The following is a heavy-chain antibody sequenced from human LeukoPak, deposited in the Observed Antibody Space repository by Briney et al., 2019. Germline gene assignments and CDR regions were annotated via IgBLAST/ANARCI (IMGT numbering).Heavy chain of an antibody. CDR2: ISSSSSYI. V-gene: IGHV3-21*01. CDR3: VSSDYYYDSSGPY. D-gene: IGHD3-22*01. Sequence: GGSLRLSCAASGFTFSSYSMNWVRQAPGKGLEGVSSISSSSSYIYYADSVKGRFTISRDNAKKSLYLQMNSLRAEDTAVYYCVSSDYYYDSSGPYWGQGTLVTVSS. CDR1: GFTFSSYS. J-gene: IGHJ4*02.